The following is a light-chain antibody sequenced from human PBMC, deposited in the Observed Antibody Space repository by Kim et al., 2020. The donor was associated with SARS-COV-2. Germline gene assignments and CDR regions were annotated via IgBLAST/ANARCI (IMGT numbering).Light chain of an antibody. CDR1: QGINNY. CDR3: QQYNGYPYT. CDR2: GAS. J-gene: IGKJ2*01. V-gene: IGKV1-16*02. Sequence: DIQMTQSPPSLSASVGDRVTITCRASQGINNYLAWCQQKPGKAPKSLIYGASTLRRGVPSKFSGSGFGTDFTLTISDLQPEDFASYYCQQYNGYPYTFGQGTKLEI.